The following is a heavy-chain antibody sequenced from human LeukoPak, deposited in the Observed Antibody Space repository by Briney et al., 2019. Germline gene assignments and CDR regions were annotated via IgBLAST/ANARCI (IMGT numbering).Heavy chain of an antibody. CDR3: ARDRVGGGSGGFIRGAFDI. V-gene: IGHV1-69*04. D-gene: IGHD3-10*01. Sequence: SVKVSCKASGGTFSSYAISWVRQAPGQGLEWMGRIIPILGIANYAQKFQGRVTITADKSTSTAYMELSSLRSEDTAVYYCARDRVGGGSGGFIRGAFDIWGQGTMVTVSS. CDR2: IIPILGIA. CDR1: GGTFSSYA. J-gene: IGHJ3*02.